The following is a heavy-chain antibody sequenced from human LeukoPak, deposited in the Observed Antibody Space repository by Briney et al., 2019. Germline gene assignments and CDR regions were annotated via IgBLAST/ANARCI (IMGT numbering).Heavy chain of an antibody. V-gene: IGHV1-69*01. CDR3: ARAYGDYVANNWFDP. CDR1: GYSFTSYW. J-gene: IGHJ5*02. CDR2: IIPIFGTA. Sequence: KISCKGSGYSFTSYWIGWVRQAPGQGLEWMGGIIPIFGTANYAQKFQGRVTITADESTSTAYMGLSSLRSEDTDVYYCARAYGDYVANNWFDPWGQGTLVTVSS. D-gene: IGHD4-17*01.